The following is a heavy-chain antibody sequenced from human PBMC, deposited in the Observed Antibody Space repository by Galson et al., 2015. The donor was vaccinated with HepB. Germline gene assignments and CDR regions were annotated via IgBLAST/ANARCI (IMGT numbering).Heavy chain of an antibody. D-gene: IGHD2-21*02. CDR1: GFTFSSYS. Sequence: SLRLSCAASGFTFSSYSMNWVRQAPGKGLEWVSYISSSSSTIYYADSVKGRFTISRDNAKNSLYLQMNSLRDEDTAVYYCARDLFAYCGGDCYSGAFDIWGQGTMVTVSS. CDR2: ISSSSSTI. J-gene: IGHJ3*02. CDR3: ARDLFAYCGGDCYSGAFDI. V-gene: IGHV3-48*02.